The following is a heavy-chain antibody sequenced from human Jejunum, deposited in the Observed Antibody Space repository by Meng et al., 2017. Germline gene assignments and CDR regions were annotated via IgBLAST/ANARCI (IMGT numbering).Heavy chain of an antibody. CDR1: GFTFSSYC. CDR3: ARDRYYDSDGYYWRRGMGV. CDR2: IRQDGSDE. Sequence: GESLKISCAASGFTFSSYCMSWVRQAPGKGLEWVANIRQDGSDESYGDSVKGRFTIFRDNAKNSLFLQMNSLRVEDTAVYYCARDRYYDSDGYYWRRGMGVWGQGTTGTVSS. V-gene: IGHV3-7*01. D-gene: IGHD3-22*01. J-gene: IGHJ6*02.